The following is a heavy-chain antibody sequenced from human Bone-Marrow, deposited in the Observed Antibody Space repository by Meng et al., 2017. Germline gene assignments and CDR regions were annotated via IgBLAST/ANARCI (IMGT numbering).Heavy chain of an antibody. Sequence: SETLSLTCAVYGAVLSATYWSWIRQTPGKGLEWIGEITHRGTTKYNPSLQSRVTMSVDTSKNQISLKLNSMTAAATAVYYCTICGLYAENRGPPCNGFDPWGQGTLVTVSS. CDR2: ITHRGTT. D-gene: IGHD3-16*01. CDR1: GAVLSATY. J-gene: IGHJ5*02. V-gene: IGHV4-34*01. CDR3: TICGLYAENRGPPCNGFDP.